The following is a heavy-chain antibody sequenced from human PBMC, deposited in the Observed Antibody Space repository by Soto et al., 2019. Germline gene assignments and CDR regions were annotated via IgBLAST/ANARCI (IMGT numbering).Heavy chain of an antibody. CDR1: GGSISSYY. CDR2: IYYSGST. CDR3: ARAPGRLVGATIFDY. Sequence: SETLSLTCTVSGGSISSYYWSWIRQPPGKGLEWIGYIYYSGSTNYNPSLKSRVTISVDTSKNQFSLKLSSVTAADTAVYYCARAPGRLVGATIFDYWGQGTLVTVSS. J-gene: IGHJ4*02. V-gene: IGHV4-59*01. D-gene: IGHD1-26*01.